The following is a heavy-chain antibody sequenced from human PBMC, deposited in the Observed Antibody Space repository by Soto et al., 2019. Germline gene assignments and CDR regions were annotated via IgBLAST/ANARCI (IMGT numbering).Heavy chain of an antibody. CDR1: GYTFTSYY. V-gene: IGHV1-46*01. CDR3: ARLVGNSWLDH. D-gene: IGHD6-6*01. J-gene: IGHJ5*02. CDR2: INPSGGST. Sequence: GASVKVSCKASGYTFTSYYMHWVRQAPGQGLEWMGIINPSGGSTSYAQKFQGRVTINPDASKNQFSLQLNSVTPEDTAMYYCARLVGNSWLDHWGQGTLVTVSS.